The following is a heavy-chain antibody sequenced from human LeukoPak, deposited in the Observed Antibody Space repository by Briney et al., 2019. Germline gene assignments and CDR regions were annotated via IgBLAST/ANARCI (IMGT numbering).Heavy chain of an antibody. Sequence: SETLSLTCAVYGGSFSGYYWSWIRQPPGKGLEWIGEINHSGSTNYNPSLKSRVTISVDTSKNQFSLKLSSVTAADTAVYYCARRRACPYGDYDYWGQGTLVTVSS. CDR1: GGSFSGYY. CDR2: INHSGST. CDR3: ARRRACPYGDYDY. V-gene: IGHV4-34*01. D-gene: IGHD4-17*01. J-gene: IGHJ4*02.